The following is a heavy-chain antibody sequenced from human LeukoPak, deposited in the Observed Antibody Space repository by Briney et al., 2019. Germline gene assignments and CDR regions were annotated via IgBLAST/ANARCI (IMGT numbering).Heavy chain of an antibody. Sequence: SETLSLTCTVSGGSISNSSYYWGWVRQPPGKGLEWLGSIYYSGSTYYNPSLKSRVTISVDTSKNQFSLKLSSVTAADTAVYYCARRGGSGRAFDYWGQGTLVTVSS. V-gene: IGHV4-39*01. J-gene: IGHJ4*02. CDR1: GGSISNSSYY. CDR2: IYYSGST. D-gene: IGHD1-26*01. CDR3: ARRGGSGRAFDY.